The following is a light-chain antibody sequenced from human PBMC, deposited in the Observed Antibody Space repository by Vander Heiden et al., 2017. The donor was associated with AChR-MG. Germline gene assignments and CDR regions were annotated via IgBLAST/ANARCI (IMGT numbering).Light chain of an antibody. CDR2: SDT. V-gene: IGLV1-44*01. J-gene: IGLJ2*01. CDR1: RSKHGTNT. Sequence: QSVMTQPPSASGTPGRRVTLSCSGSRSKHGTNTVNWYQQLPGMAPKLLIYSDTQRPSGVPDRFSGSKSGTSASLDISGLQSGDEAEYYCAAWDDSLSGPLFGGGTKLTVL. CDR3: AAWDDSLSGPL.